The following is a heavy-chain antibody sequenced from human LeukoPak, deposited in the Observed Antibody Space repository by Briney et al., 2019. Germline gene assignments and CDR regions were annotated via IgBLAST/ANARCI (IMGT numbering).Heavy chain of an antibody. CDR2: INPSGGST. J-gene: IGHJ3*02. V-gene: IGHV1-46*01. CDR3: ARDGLNGSGSYYKWGAFDI. CDR1: GYTFTSYY. Sequence: ASVKVSCKASGYTFTSYYMHWVRQAPGQGLERMGIINPSGGSTSYAQKFQGRVTMTRDTSTSTVYMELSSLRSEDTAVYYCARDGLNGSGSYYKWGAFDIWGQGTMVTVSS. D-gene: IGHD3-10*01.